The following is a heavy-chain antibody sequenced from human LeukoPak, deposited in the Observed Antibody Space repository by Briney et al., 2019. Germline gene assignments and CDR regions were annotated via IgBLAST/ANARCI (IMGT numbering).Heavy chain of an antibody. CDR1: GYTFTSYD. V-gene: IGHV1-8*01. CDR3: ARGYSSGWYLEGGYFDY. J-gene: IGHJ4*02. D-gene: IGHD6-19*01. Sequence: ASVKVSFKASGYTFTSYDIKWVRQAPGQGLEWMGWMNPNSGNTGYAQKFQGRVTMTRNTSISTAYMELSSLRSEDTAVYYCARGYSSGWYLEGGYFDYWGQGTLVTVSS. CDR2: MNPNSGNT.